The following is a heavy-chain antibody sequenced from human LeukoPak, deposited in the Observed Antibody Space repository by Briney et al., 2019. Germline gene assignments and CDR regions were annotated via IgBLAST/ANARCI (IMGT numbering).Heavy chain of an antibody. V-gene: IGHV3-23*01. D-gene: IGHD4-17*01. Sequence: PGGSLRLSCAASGFIFSNYYLVWVRQAPGKGLELISGIGANGGATYYADSVKGRFTISRDNSRETLYLHVNALRADDTAVYYCERDPNGDYLGAFDFWGQGTVVSVSS. CDR2: IGANGGAT. CDR1: GFIFSNYY. CDR3: ERDPNGDYLGAFDF. J-gene: IGHJ3*01.